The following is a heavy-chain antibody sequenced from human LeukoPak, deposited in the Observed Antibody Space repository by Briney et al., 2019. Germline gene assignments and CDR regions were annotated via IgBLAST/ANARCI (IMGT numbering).Heavy chain of an antibody. CDR1: GFTFSSYW. Sequence: GGSLRLSCTTSGFTFSSYWMYWVRQAPGKGLVWVSRVSPDGSSTTYADSVKGRFTISRDNAKNTLFLQMSSLRAEDTAVYYCARDWMAVAVAGTGIDYWGQGTLVTVSS. D-gene: IGHD6-19*01. V-gene: IGHV3-74*01. CDR3: ARDWMAVAVAGTGIDY. J-gene: IGHJ4*02. CDR2: VSPDGSST.